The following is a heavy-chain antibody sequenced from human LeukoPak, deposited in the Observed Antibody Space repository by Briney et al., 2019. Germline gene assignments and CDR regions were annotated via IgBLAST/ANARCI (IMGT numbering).Heavy chain of an antibody. CDR2: INHSGST. D-gene: IGHD2-15*01. CDR3: ARGPFSGGSCYSSDDY. J-gene: IGHJ4*02. V-gene: IGHV4-34*01. CDR1: GGSFSGYY. Sequence: SETLSLTCAVYGGSFSGYYWSWIRQPPGKGLEWIGEINHSGSTNYNPSLKSRVTISVDTSKNQFSLKLSSVTAADTAVYYCARGPFSGGSCYSSDDYWGQGTLVTVSS.